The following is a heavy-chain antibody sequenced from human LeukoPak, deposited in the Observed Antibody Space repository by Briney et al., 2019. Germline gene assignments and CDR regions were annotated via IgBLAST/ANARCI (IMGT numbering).Heavy chain of an antibody. J-gene: IGHJ6*03. CDR1: GGSISSGGFY. D-gene: IGHD3-16*01. CDR2: IYYRGST. Sequence: PSQTLSLTCTVSGGSISSGGFYWTWIRQHPGKGLEWIGYIYYRGSTYYSASLQSRVTISADTSKNQVSLKLSSVTAADTAVYYCARVWSYYYYYMDVWGKRTTVTVSS. CDR3: ARVWSYYYYYMDV. V-gene: IGHV4-31*03.